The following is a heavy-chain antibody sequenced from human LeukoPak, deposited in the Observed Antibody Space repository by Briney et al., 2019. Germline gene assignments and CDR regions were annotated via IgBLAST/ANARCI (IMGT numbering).Heavy chain of an antibody. Sequence: SETLSLTCTVSGGSISSYYWSWIRQPPGKGLEWIGYIYYSGSTNYNPSLKSRVTISVDTTKNQFSLKLSSVTAADTAVYYCAREFVQWFGDHPKGWFDPWGQGTLVTVSS. CDR3: AREFVQWFGDHPKGWFDP. V-gene: IGHV4-59*01. CDR1: GGSISSYY. J-gene: IGHJ5*02. CDR2: IYYSGST. D-gene: IGHD3-10*01.